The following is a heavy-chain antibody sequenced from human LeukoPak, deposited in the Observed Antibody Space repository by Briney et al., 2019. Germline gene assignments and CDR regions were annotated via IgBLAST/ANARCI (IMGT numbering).Heavy chain of an antibody. V-gene: IGHV1-18*01. CDR1: GYTFISLG. D-gene: IGHD6-19*01. J-gene: IGHJ4*02. CDR2: ISGYTGNA. Sequence: ASVKVSCKTSGYTFISLGISWVRQAPGQGLERMGWISGYTGNADYEPKFQGRVTMTTDTSTSTAYMELRGLRSDDTAVYYCTRDVAASAWLPGFDYWGQGTLVTVSS. CDR3: TRDVAASAWLPGFDY.